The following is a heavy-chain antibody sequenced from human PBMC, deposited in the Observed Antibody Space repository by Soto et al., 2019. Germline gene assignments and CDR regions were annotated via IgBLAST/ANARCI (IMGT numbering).Heavy chain of an antibody. CDR2: FFYGGRT. D-gene: IGHD1-1*01. CDR3: ATVASTHFDS. CDR1: GGSISGPSYN. Sequence: QVQLQQSGPGLLKPSETLSLTCTVSGGSISGPSYNWGWVRQPPGKGPEWIGSFFYGGRTHYSPSLESRLPISVDTARSQVSLILTSVTAADTAVYYCATVASTHFDSWGQGALVVVSS. V-gene: IGHV4-39*01. J-gene: IGHJ4*02.